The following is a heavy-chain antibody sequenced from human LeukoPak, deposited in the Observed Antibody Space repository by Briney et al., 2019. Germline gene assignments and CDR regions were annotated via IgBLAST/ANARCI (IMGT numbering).Heavy chain of an antibody. CDR1: GGSISSYY. D-gene: IGHD4/OR15-4a*01. J-gene: IGHJ4*02. V-gene: IGHV4-59*08. CDR2: IYYSGST. CDR3: ARSYGGY. Sequence: SETLSFTCTVSGGSISSYYWSWIRQPPGKGLEWIGYIYYSGSTNYNPTLKSRVTISVDTSKNQLSLKLSSVTAADTAVYYCARSYGGYWGQGTLVTVSS.